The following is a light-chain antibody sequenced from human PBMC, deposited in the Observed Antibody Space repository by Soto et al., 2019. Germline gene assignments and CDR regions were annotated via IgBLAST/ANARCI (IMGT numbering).Light chain of an antibody. CDR3: AAWDDSLRGV. J-gene: IGLJ1*01. CDR1: SSNIGSNY. CDR2: RNN. V-gene: IGLV1-47*01. Sequence: QSVLTQPPSASGTPGQRVTISCSGSSSNIGSNYVYWYQQLPGTAPKLLIYRNNQGPSGVPDRFSGSKSGTSASLAISGLRSEDEADYYCAAWDDSLRGVFGTGTKVTVL.